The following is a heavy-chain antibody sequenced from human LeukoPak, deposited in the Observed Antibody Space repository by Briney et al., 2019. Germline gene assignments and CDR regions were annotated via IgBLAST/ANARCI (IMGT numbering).Heavy chain of an antibody. D-gene: IGHD6-13*01. Sequence: TGGSLRLSCAASGFTFSSYSMNWVRQAPGKGLEWVSGISGSDGSTYYADSVKGRFTISRDNSKNTLYVQMNSLRAEDTAVYYCARLYSSTWENYFDYWGQGTLVTVSS. V-gene: IGHV3-23*01. J-gene: IGHJ4*02. CDR2: ISGSDGST. CDR3: ARLYSSTWENYFDY. CDR1: GFTFSSYS.